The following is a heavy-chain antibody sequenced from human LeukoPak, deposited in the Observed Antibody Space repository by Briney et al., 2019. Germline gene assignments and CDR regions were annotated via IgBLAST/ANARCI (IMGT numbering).Heavy chain of an antibody. Sequence: ASVKVSCKVSGYTLTELSMHWVRQAPGKGLEWMGGFDPEDGETIYAQKFQGRVTMTEDTYTDTAYMELSSLRSEDTAVYYCATSRTAMVSGPEYYFDYWGQGTLVTVSS. CDR3: ATSRTAMVSGPEYYFDY. CDR2: FDPEDGET. CDR1: GYTLTELS. J-gene: IGHJ4*02. V-gene: IGHV1-24*01. D-gene: IGHD5-18*01.